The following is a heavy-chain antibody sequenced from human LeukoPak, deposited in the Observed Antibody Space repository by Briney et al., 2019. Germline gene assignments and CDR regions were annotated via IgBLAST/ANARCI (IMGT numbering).Heavy chain of an antibody. V-gene: IGHV3-21*01. CDR1: GFTFSSYS. D-gene: IGHD2-15*01. CDR3: ARVVVAATGFQH. Sequence: GGSLRLSCAASGFTFSSYSMNWVRQAPGKGLEWVSSISSSSSYIYYADSVKGRFTISRDNAKNSLYLQMNSLRADDTAEYYCARVVVAATGFQHWGQGTLVTVSS. J-gene: IGHJ1*01. CDR2: ISSSSSYI.